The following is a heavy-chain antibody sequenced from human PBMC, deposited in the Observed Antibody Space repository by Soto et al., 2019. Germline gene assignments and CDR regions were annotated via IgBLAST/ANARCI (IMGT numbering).Heavy chain of an antibody. V-gene: IGHV3-30-3*01. J-gene: IGHJ6*02. Sequence: QVQLVESGGGVVQPGRSLRLSCAASGFTFSNYAMHWVRQAPGKGLEWVTVISYDGGNKYYADSVKGRFTVSRDNSKNTLYLQMNNLRAEDTAVYYCARERVVYNYYKGMDVWGQGTTVTVSS. D-gene: IGHD2-15*01. CDR1: GFTFSNYA. CDR3: ARERVVYNYYKGMDV. CDR2: ISYDGGNK.